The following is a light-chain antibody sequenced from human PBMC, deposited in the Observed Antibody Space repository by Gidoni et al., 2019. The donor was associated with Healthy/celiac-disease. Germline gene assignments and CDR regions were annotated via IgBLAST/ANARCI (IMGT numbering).Light chain of an antibody. Sequence: QLVLTQSPSASASLGASVKLTCTLSSGHSSYAIAWHQQQPEKGPRYLMTLNSDGSHSKGDGIPDRFSGSSSGAERYLTISSLQSEDEADYYCQTWGTGNHWVFGGGTKLTVL. J-gene: IGLJ3*02. CDR2: LNSDGSH. V-gene: IGLV4-69*01. CDR1: SGHSSYA. CDR3: QTWGTGNHWV.